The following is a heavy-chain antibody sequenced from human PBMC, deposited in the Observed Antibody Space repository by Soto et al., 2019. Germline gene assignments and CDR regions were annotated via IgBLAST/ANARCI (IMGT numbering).Heavy chain of an antibody. D-gene: IGHD3-9*01. CDR2: ISGSGGST. CDR3: AKLPCDILTCSWVAWD. Sequence: GGSLRLSCAASGFTFSSYAMSWVRQAPGKGLEWVSAISGSGGSTYYADSVKGRFTISRDNSKNTLYLQMNSLRAEDTAVYYCAKLPCDILTCSWVAWDWGQGTLVTVSS. J-gene: IGHJ4*02. CDR1: GFTFSSYA. V-gene: IGHV3-23*01.